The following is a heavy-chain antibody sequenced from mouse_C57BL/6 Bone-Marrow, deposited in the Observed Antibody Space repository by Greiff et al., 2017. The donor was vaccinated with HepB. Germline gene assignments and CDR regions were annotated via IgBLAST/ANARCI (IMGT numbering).Heavy chain of an antibody. CDR1: GFTFSSYG. Sequence: EVQVVESGGDLVKPGGSLKLSCAASGFTFSSYGMSWVRQTPDKRLEWVATISSGGSYTYYPDSVKGRFTISRDNAKNTLYLQMSSLKSEDTAMYYCARQGQTAQAPFAYWGQGTLVTVSA. J-gene: IGHJ3*01. CDR2: ISSGGSYT. D-gene: IGHD3-2*02. V-gene: IGHV5-6*01. CDR3: ARQGQTAQAPFAY.